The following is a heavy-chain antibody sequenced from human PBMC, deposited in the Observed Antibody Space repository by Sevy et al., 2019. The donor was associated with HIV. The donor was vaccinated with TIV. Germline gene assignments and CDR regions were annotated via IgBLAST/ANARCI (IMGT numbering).Heavy chain of an antibody. D-gene: IGHD3-22*01. CDR1: GYTFTGYY. CDR3: AGEKTYYYDSSGYSSVAFDI. CDR2: INPNSGGT. Sequence: ASVKVSCKASGYTFTGYYMHWVRQAPGQGLEWMGWINPNSGGTNYAQKFQGRVTMTRDTSISTAYMELSRLRSDDTAVYYCAGEKTYYYDSSGYSSVAFDIWGQGTMVTVSS. V-gene: IGHV1-2*02. J-gene: IGHJ3*02.